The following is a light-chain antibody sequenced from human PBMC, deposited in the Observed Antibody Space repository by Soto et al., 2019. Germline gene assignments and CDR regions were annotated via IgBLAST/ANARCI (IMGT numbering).Light chain of an antibody. Sequence: QSALTQPASVSGSPGQSITMSCTGASSDIGGYNYVSWYQHHPGEAPKLLIYAVTHRPSGVSSRFSASTSGNTASLTISGLQAEDEADYYCSSYTSRNTVVFGGGTKLTVL. CDR2: AVT. CDR3: SSYTSRNTVV. V-gene: IGLV2-14*01. J-gene: IGLJ2*01. CDR1: SSDIGGYNY.